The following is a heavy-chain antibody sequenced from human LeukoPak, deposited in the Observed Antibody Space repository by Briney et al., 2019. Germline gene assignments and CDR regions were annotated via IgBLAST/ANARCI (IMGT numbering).Heavy chain of an antibody. CDR3: AREHDEGGYSGYDDAFDI. CDR2: ISYDGSNK. Sequence: GRSLRHSCAASGFTFSSYAMHWVRQAPGKGLEWVAVISYDGSNKYYADSVKGRFTISRDNSKNTLYLQMNSLRAEDTAVYYCAREHDEGGYSGYDDAFDIWGQGTMVTVSS. V-gene: IGHV3-30*04. D-gene: IGHD5-12*01. CDR1: GFTFSSYA. J-gene: IGHJ3*02.